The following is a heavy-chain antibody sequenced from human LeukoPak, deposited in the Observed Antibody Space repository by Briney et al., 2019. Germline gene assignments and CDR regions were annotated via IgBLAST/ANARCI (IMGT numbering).Heavy chain of an antibody. V-gene: IGHV3-23*01. D-gene: IGHD5-24*01. CDR1: GFTLSSYA. CDR2: ISDTGNT. CDR3: ARGKVATINAFDI. J-gene: IGHJ3*02. Sequence: PGGSLRLSCAPSGFTLSSYAMSWVCQAPGKGLEWVSAISDTGNTYHADSVKGRFTISRDSSKNTLFLQMNRLRPEDAAVYYCARGKVATINAFDIWGQGTMVTVSS.